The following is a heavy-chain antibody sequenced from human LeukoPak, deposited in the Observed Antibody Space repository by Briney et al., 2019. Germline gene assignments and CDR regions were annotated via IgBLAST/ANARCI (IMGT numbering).Heavy chain of an antibody. J-gene: IGHJ4*02. D-gene: IGHD6-19*01. CDR3: TRDSGRFRLDY. V-gene: IGHV3-7*01. Sequence: PGGSLRLSCEASGFTFSSSWMNWVRQAPGKRLEWVASINEDGSEKYYVDSVKGRFTVSRDNAKNSLYLQMNSLRVEDTAVYYCTRDSGRFRLDYWGQGILVTVSS. CDR2: INEDGSEK. CDR1: GFTFSSSW.